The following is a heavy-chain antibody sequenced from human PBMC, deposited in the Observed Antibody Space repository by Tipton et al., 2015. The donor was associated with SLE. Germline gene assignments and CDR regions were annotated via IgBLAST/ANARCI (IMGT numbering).Heavy chain of an antibody. V-gene: IGHV4-61*05. CDR3: ARGLAAGDRI. CDR2: IYYSGST. D-gene: IGHD7-27*01. J-gene: IGHJ4*02. CDR1: GGSISSSSYY. Sequence: LRLSCTVSGGSISSSSYYWGWIRQPPGKGLEWIGYIYYSGSTNYNPSLKSRVTISVDTSKNQFSLKLSSVTAADTAVYYCARGLAAGDRIWGQGTLVTVSS.